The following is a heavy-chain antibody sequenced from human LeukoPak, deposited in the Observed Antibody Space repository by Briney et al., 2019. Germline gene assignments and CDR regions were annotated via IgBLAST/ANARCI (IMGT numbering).Heavy chain of an antibody. V-gene: IGHV4-4*02. CDR3: ARGNLAYSSSWYPPRRGWFDP. CDR1: GGSISSGNW. Sequence: PSGTLSLTCAVSGGSISSGNWWSWVRQPPGKGLQWIGEIFHSGSTNYNPSLKRRVTISVDTSKNQFSLKLSSVTAADTAVYYCARGNLAYSSSWYPPRRGWFDPWGQGTLVTVSS. CDR2: IFHSGST. J-gene: IGHJ5*02. D-gene: IGHD6-13*01.